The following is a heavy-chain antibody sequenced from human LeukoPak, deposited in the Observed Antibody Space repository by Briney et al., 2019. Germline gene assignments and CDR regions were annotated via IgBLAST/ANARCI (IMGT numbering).Heavy chain of an antibody. J-gene: IGHJ6*03. CDR3: VKDWSYHGNYYYMDV. CDR2: IRYDGTNK. V-gene: IGHV3-30*02. D-gene: IGHD1-26*01. Sequence: HPGGSLRLSCAGSGSTFSTYAMSWVRQAPGKGLEWVAFIRYDGTNKYYADSVKGRFTISRDNSKNTLYLQMNSLRAEDTAVYYCVKDWSYHGNYYYMDVWGKGTTVTISS. CDR1: GSTFSTYA.